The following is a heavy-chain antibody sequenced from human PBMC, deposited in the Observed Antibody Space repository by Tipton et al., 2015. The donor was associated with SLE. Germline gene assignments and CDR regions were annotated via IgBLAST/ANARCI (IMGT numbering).Heavy chain of an antibody. CDR1: GDSMSRRY. J-gene: IGHJ4*02. Sequence: TLSLTCTVSGDSMSRRYWTWIRHPPGKGLEWIGYGYHSGNPTYNPSLKSRVTISVDPSKNQFSLRLISVTAADTAVYYCARLIKSDGFWNPRGYFDYWGRGTLVTVSS. V-gene: IGHV4-59*11. CDR2: GYHSGNP. CDR3: ARLIKSDGFWNPRGYFDY. D-gene: IGHD3/OR15-3a*01.